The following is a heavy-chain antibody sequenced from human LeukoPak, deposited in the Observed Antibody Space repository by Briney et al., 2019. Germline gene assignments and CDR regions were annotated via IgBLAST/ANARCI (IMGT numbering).Heavy chain of an antibody. V-gene: IGHV4-34*01. CDR2: INHSGST. Sequence: SETLSLTCAVYGGSFSGYYWSWIRQPPGKGLVWIGAINHSGSTNYNPSLKSRVTISVDTSKNQFSLKLSSVTAADTAVYYCARVPLGCSSTSCRKSKTWNWLDPWGQGTLVTVSS. D-gene: IGHD2-2*01. CDR3: ARVPLGCSSTSCRKSKTWNWLDP. CDR1: GGSFSGYY. J-gene: IGHJ5*02.